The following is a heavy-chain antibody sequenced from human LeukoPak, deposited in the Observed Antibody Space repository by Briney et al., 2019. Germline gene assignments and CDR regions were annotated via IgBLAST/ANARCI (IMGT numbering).Heavy chain of an antibody. Sequence: ASVKVSCKASGGTFSSYAISWVRQAPGRGLEWMGRIIPILGIANYAQKFQGRVTITADKSTSTAYMELSSLRSEDTAVYYCASLSDYYDRNWGQGTLVTVSS. D-gene: IGHD3-22*01. CDR3: ASLSDYYDRN. J-gene: IGHJ4*02. V-gene: IGHV1-69*04. CDR1: GGTFSSYA. CDR2: IIPILGIA.